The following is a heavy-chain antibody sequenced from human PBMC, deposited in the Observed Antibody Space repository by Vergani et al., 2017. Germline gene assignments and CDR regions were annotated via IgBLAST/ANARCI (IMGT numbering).Heavy chain of an antibody. CDR3: ARDLRYGVRVWFDP. Sequence: QVQLQESGPGLVKPSQTLSLTCTVSGGSISSGGYYWSWIRQPAGKGLEWIGRIYTSGTTNYNPSLKSRVTISVDTSKNQFSLKLSSVTAADTAVYYCARDLRYGVRVWFDPWGQGTLVTVSS. J-gene: IGHJ5*02. CDR2: IYTSGTT. D-gene: IGHD4-17*01. CDR1: GGSISSGGYY. V-gene: IGHV4-61*02.